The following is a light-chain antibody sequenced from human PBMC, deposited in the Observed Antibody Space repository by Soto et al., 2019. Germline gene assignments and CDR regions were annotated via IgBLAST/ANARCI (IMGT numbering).Light chain of an antibody. CDR3: QQASNFPLT. Sequence: DIQMTQSPSSVSASVGDRVTITCRASQDIRRWLAWYQQKPGKAPKVLIYVASTLQSAVSSRFSGSGSGTDFTLTISSLQPEESATYYCQQASNFPLTFGGGTKVEIK. V-gene: IGKV1-12*01. J-gene: IGKJ4*01. CDR2: VAS. CDR1: QDIRRW.